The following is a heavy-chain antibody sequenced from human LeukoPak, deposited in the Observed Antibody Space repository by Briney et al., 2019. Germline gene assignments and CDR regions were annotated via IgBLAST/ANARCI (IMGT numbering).Heavy chain of an antibody. J-gene: IGHJ4*02. V-gene: IGHV1-18*04. D-gene: IGHD2-2*01. CDR3: ARALGYCSSTSCLYDY. Sequence: ASVKVSCKASGYTFTSYGISWVRQAPGQGLEWMGWISAYNGNTNYAQKLQGRVTMTTDTSTSTAYMELRSLRSGDTAVYYCARALGYCSSTSCLYDYWGQGTLVTVSS. CDR1: GYTFTSYG. CDR2: ISAYNGNT.